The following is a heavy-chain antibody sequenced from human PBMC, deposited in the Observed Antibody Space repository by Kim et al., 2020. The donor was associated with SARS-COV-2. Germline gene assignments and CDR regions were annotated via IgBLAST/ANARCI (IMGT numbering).Heavy chain of an antibody. CDR3: ARDGVAGYFTD. D-gene: IGHD2-15*01. J-gene: IGHJ4*02. CDR1: GYTFTSYG. V-gene: IGHV1-18*04. Sequence: ASVKVSCKASGYTFTSYGLCWVRQAPGQGLEWMGWISGNSAYTEYAQNLRGRVTMTTDTSTGTAYLELRSLRSDDTAVYYCARDGVAGYFTDWGQGTLVTVSS. CDR2: ISGNSAYT.